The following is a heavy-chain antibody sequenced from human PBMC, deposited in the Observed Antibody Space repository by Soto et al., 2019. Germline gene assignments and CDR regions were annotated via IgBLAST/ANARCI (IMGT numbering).Heavy chain of an antibody. D-gene: IGHD1-1*01. Sequence: QVHLVQSGAEVKKPGASVKVSCKGSGYAFTTYGITWVRQAPGQGLEWMGWISAHNGNTNYAQNLQGRVTVTRDTSPSTAYMELRSLCSADTAVYYCARGRYGDYWGQGALVTVSS. V-gene: IGHV1-18*01. CDR2: ISAHNGNT. CDR3: ARGRYGDY. J-gene: IGHJ4*02. CDR1: GYAFTTYG.